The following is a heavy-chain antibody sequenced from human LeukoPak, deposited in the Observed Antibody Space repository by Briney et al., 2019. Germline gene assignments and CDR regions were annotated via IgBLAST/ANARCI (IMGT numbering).Heavy chain of an antibody. V-gene: IGHV5-51*01. D-gene: IGHD2-2*01. CDR1: GYSFTNYW. Sequence: GEFLKISRKTSGYSFTNYWIGWVRQIPGKGPEWIGIIYPGDSDTRYSPSLQGQVTISLDKSIGTAYLQWSSLKASDTAMYYCAMLPTAYCSYTSCHYMEVWGKGTTVTVSS. J-gene: IGHJ6*03. CDR2: IYPGDSDT. CDR3: AMLPTAYCSYTSCHYMEV.